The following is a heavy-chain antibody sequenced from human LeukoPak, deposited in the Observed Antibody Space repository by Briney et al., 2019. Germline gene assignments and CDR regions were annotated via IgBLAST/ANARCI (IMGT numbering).Heavy chain of an antibody. V-gene: IGHV3-30*03. CDR2: ISYDGSNK. Sequence: PGGSLRLSCAASGFTFSSYGMHWVRQAPGKGLEWVAVISYDGSNKYYADSVKGRFTISRDNSKNTLYLQMNSLRSEDTAVYYCARADRRRPPYSSSWYSENIFDYWGQGTLVTVSS. J-gene: IGHJ4*02. D-gene: IGHD6-13*01. CDR1: GFTFSSYG. CDR3: ARADRRRPPYSSSWYSENIFDY.